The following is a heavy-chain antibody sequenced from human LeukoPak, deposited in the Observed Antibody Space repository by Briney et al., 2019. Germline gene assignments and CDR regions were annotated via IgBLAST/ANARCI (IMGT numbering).Heavy chain of an antibody. CDR2: IYYSGST. D-gene: IGHD1-26*01. CDR3: ARGAQREDGAFDI. J-gene: IGHJ3*02. V-gene: IGHV4-61*08. Sequence: PSQTLSLTCTVSGGSISSGGYYWSWIRQPPGKGLEWIGYIYYSGSTNYNPSLKSRVTISVDTSKNQFSLKLSSVTAADTAVYYCARGAQREDGAFDIWGQGTMVTVSS. CDR1: GGSISSGGYY.